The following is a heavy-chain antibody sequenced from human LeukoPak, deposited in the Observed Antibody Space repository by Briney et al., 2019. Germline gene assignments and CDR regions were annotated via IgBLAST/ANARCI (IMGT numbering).Heavy chain of an antibody. CDR3: AREGRHYYDSSGYWGSFDY. CDR2: ISGSGGST. V-gene: IGHV3-23*01. Sequence: PGGSLRLSCAATGFTFTNYAMSWVRQAPGKGLEWVSAISGSGGSTYYADSVKGRFTISRDNSENTLYLQMNSLRGEDTAVYYCAREGRHYYDSSGYWGSFDYWGQGTLVTVSS. D-gene: IGHD3-22*01. CDR1: GFTFTNYA. J-gene: IGHJ4*02.